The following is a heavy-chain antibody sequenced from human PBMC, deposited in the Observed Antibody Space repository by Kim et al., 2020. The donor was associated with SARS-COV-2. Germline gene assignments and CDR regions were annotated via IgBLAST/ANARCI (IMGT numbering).Heavy chain of an antibody. D-gene: IGHD2-2*01. J-gene: IGHJ6*01. Sequence: SVKVSCKASGGTFSNHGFCWVRQAPGQGLEWMGRIIPLLNLSNYAQKFQDRVTLIADESMSTLYLELSSLRSEDTAVYFCARATFSSADDYLYHMDVWGQGTTVAISS. CDR1: GGTFSNHG. V-gene: IGHV1-69*04. CDR3: ARATFSSADDYLYHMDV. CDR2: IIPLLNLS.